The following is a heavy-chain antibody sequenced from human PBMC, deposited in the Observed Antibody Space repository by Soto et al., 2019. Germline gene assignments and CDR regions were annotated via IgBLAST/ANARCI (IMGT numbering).Heavy chain of an antibody. Sequence: GGSLRLSCAASGFTFSSYIMNWVRQAPGKGLEWVSSVSNNNNYIYYADSVKGRFTISRDNAKNSLYLQMNSLRAEDTAVYYCAKGGGQANYGMDVWGQGTTVTVSS. CDR1: GFTFSSYI. D-gene: IGHD3-16*01. J-gene: IGHJ6*02. CDR2: VSNNNNYI. CDR3: AKGGGQANYGMDV. V-gene: IGHV3-21*01.